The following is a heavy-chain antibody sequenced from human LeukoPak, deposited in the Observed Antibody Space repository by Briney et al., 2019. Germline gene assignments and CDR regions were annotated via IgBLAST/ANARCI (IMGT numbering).Heavy chain of an antibody. CDR1: GFTFTTYS. V-gene: IGHV3-48*04. Sequence: GGSLRLSCEASGFTFTTYSMTWVRQAPGKGLEWVSYISSSSSTIYYADSVKGRFTISRDNAKNSLYLQMNSLRAEDTAVYYCAELGITMIGGVWGKGTTVTISS. CDR3: AELGITMIGGV. CDR2: ISSSSSTI. D-gene: IGHD3-10*02. J-gene: IGHJ6*04.